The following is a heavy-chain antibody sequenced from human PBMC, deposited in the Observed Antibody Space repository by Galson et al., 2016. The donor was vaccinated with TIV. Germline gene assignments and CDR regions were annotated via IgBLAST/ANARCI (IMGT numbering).Heavy chain of an antibody. CDR1: GYIFNNFG. D-gene: IGHD6-25*01. V-gene: IGHV1-18*01. CDR3: ARDTPSLLAAATMDY. Sequence: SVKVSCKASGYIFNNFGVSWVRQTPGQGLEWMAWISVYNGNTNYAQSLQGRVTLTTDTSTSTAYMELRSLRSDDTAVYYGARDTPSLLAAATMDYWGQGTLVTVSS. J-gene: IGHJ4*02. CDR2: ISVYNGNT.